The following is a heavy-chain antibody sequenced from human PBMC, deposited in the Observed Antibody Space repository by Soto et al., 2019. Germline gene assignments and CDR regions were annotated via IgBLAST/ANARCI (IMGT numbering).Heavy chain of an antibody. Sequence: QVQLVQSGAEVKKPGASVKVSCKASGYTFTSYGISWVRQAPGQGLEWMGWISAYNGNTNYAQKLQGRVTMTTDTSTRTGYRELRSLRSDDSAVYYCARDIAGGLVDYWGQGTLVTVSS. J-gene: IGHJ4*02. CDR2: ISAYNGNT. CDR1: GYTFTSYG. CDR3: ARDIAGGLVDY. D-gene: IGHD6-19*01. V-gene: IGHV1-18*01.